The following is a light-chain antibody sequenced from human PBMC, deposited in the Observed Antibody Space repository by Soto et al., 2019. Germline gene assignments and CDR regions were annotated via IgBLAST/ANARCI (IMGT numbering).Light chain of an antibody. V-gene: IGKV3-20*01. CDR2: AVS. CDR1: RSVSSNY. Sequence: VLTQSPGTLSLSPGERATLSCRASRSVSSNYLGWYQQKPGQAPRLLIYAVSTRATGIPDRFSGSGSGTDFTLTISRLEPEDSALYFCPQYRPSPAISFGQGTRLEIK. CDR3: PQYRPSPAIS. J-gene: IGKJ5*01.